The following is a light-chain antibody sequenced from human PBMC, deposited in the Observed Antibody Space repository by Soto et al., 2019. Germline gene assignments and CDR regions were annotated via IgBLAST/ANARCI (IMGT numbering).Light chain of an antibody. Sequence: AIRMTQSPSSFSASTGDRVTITCRASQGTSSYLAWYQQKPGKAPKLLIYASSTLQSGVPSRFSGSGSGTDFTLTISCLQSEDFATYYCQQYYSYPLTFGGGTKVEIK. V-gene: IGKV1-8*01. CDR2: ASS. J-gene: IGKJ4*01. CDR1: QGTSSY. CDR3: QQYYSYPLT.